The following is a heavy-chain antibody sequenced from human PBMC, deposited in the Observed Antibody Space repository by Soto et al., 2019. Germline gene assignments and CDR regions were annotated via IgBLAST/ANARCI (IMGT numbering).Heavy chain of an antibody. CDR3: ARWNLSSSWGYYYYYGMDV. V-gene: IGHV4-34*01. CDR1: CGSFSGYY. J-gene: IGHJ6*02. D-gene: IGHD6-13*01. CDR2: INHSGST. Sequence: PSETLSLTCAVYCGSFSGYYWSWIRQPPGKGLEWIGEINHSGSTNYNPSLKSRVTISVDTSKNQFSLKLSSVTAADTAVYYCARWNLSSSWGYYYYYGMDVWGQGTTVTVSS.